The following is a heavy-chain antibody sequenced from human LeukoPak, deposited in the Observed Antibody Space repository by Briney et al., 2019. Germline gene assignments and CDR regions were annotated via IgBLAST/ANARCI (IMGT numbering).Heavy chain of an antibody. CDR2: IYHSGST. D-gene: IGHD3/OR15-3a*01. Sequence: SETLSLTCTVSGYSISSGYYWGWIRPPPGKGLEWIGSIYHSGSTYYNPSLKSRVTISVDTSKNQFSLKLSSVTAADTAVYYCAREAWTKDFDYWGQGTPVTVSS. CDR3: AREAWTKDFDY. V-gene: IGHV4-38-2*02. J-gene: IGHJ4*02. CDR1: GYSISSGYY.